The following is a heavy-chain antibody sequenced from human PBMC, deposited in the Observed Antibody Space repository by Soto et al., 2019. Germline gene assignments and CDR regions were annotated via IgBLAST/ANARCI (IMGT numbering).Heavy chain of an antibody. CDR2: LTGDGAYI. J-gene: IGHJ4*02. Sequence: EVQLLESGGALVQPGGSLRLSCAASGFTFTTSAMSWVRQAPGKGLEWVSTLTGDGAYISYPDSVKGRFTISRDNSQNTLYLQMNSLRADDTAIYYCARRMTAYFDFWGQGTLVTVSS. CDR3: ARRMTAYFDF. D-gene: IGHD2-8*01. CDR1: GFTFTTSA. V-gene: IGHV3-23*01.